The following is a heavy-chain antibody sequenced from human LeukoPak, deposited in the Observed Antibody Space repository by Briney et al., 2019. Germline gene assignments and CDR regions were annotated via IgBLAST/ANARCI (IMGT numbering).Heavy chain of an antibody. D-gene: IGHD3-3*01. CDR3: TTDSGAFYDFWSGYDY. V-gene: IGHV3-15*01. J-gene: IGHJ4*02. CDR1: GGSISSYY. Sequence: ETLSLTCTVSGGSISSYYWSWVRQAPGKGLEWVGRIKSKTDGGTTDYAAPVKGRFTISRDDSKNTLYLQMNSLKTEDTAVYYCTTDSGAFYDFWSGYDYWGQGTLVTVSS. CDR2: IKSKTDGGTT.